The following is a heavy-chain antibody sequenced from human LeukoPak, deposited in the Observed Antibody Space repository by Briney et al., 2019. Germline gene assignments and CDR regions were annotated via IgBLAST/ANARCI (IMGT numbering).Heavy chain of an antibody. V-gene: IGHV3-23*01. J-gene: IGHJ5*02. Sequence: GRSLRLSCAASGFTFSSYAMSWVRQAPGKGLEWVSAISGSGGSTYYADSVKGRFTISRDNSKNTLYLQMNSLRAEDTAVYYCAKSGGRLRYFDWLQNWFDPWGQGTLVTVSS. D-gene: IGHD3-9*01. CDR1: GFTFSSYA. CDR2: ISGSGGST. CDR3: AKSGGRLRYFDWLQNWFDP.